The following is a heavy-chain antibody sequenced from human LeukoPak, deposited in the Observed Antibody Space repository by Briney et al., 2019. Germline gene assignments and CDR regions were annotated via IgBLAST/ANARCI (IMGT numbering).Heavy chain of an antibody. CDR2: ISAYNGNT. V-gene: IGHV1-18*01. Sequence: ASVKVSCKASGYTFTSYGISWVRQAPGQGLEWMGWISAYNGNTNYAQKLQGRVTMTTDTSTSTAYMELRSLRSDDTAVYYCARLSRPTHPYYYYYMDVWGKGTTVTVSS. D-gene: IGHD2/OR15-2a*01. J-gene: IGHJ6*03. CDR3: ARLSRPTHPYYYYYMDV. CDR1: GYTFTSYG.